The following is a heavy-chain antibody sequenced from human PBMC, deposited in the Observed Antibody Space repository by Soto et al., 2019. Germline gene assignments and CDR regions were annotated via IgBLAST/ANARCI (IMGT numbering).Heavy chain of an antibody. CDR3: ARRVVRRDTAGFDY. V-gene: IGHV4-39*01. Sequence: QLQLQESGPGLVKPSETLSLTCSVSGGSISSSGYYWAWLRQPPGKGLEWIGGIYYSGSTNYNPSRKSRFTIAVDTSKSQFALKLSSVTAADTAFFYCARRVVRRDTAGFDYWGQGTLVTVSS. CDR1: GGSISSSGYY. D-gene: IGHD3-10*01. CDR2: IYYSGST. J-gene: IGHJ4*02.